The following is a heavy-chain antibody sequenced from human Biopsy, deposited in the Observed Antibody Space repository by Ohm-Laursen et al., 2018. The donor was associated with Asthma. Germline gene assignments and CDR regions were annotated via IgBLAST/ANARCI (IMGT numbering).Heavy chain of an antibody. CDR3: ARGDSSIWSHFYFDY. V-gene: IGHV1-69*01. J-gene: IGHJ4*02. D-gene: IGHD3-22*01. CDR2: IIPLYRTV. CDR1: GGTLNNYA. Sequence: SSVKVSCKSSGGTLNNYAINWVRQAPGQGLEWMGEIIPLYRTVNYAQRFQGRVTITADESTTTSYMELRSLKSDGTAVYFCARGDSSIWSHFYFDYWGPGALVTVSS.